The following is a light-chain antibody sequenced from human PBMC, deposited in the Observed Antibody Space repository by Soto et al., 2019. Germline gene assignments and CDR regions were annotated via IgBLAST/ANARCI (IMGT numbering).Light chain of an antibody. CDR3: QQFDKWPTT. J-gene: IGKJ1*01. CDR1: QSVSIN. Sequence: EKMVTQSPATLSVSPGGRATPSRRASQSVSINFAWYQQKPGQAPRLLSYGASTRATGIPARFSGSGSGTEFTLTISSLQSEDFAVYYCQQFDKWPTTFGQGTKV. V-gene: IGKV3-15*01. CDR2: GAS.